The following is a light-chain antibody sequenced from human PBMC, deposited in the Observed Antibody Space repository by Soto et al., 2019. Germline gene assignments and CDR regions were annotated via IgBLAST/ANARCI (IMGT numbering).Light chain of an antibody. Sequence: DIVMTQSPDSLAVSLGERDTINCKSSQSVLYSSNNKNYLVWYQQKPGQPPKLLISWASTRESGVPDRFSGSGSGTDFTLTISSLQAEDVAVYYCQQYYSTPPTFGQGTKVEIK. CDR2: WAS. CDR1: QSVLYSSNNKNY. J-gene: IGKJ1*01. V-gene: IGKV4-1*01. CDR3: QQYYSTPPT.